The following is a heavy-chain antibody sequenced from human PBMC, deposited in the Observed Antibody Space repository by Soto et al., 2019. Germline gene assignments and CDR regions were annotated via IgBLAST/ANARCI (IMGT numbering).Heavy chain of an antibody. Sequence: GGSLRLSCAASGFTFSSYAMSWVRQAPGKGLEWVSAISGSGGSTYYADSVKGRFTISRDNSKNTLYLQMNSLRPEDTAVYYCAKDSDSSSWNYYYGMDVWGQGTTVTVSS. D-gene: IGHD6-13*01. CDR1: GFTFSSYA. CDR2: ISGSGGST. V-gene: IGHV3-23*01. CDR3: AKDSDSSSWNYYYGMDV. J-gene: IGHJ6*02.